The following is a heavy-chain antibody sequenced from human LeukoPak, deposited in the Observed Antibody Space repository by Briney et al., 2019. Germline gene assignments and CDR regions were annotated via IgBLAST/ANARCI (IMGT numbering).Heavy chain of an antibody. V-gene: IGHV1-2*02. J-gene: IGHJ6*02. CDR1: GYTFTGYN. D-gene: IGHD6-13*01. CDR3: ARALSGLAAVGYYYYVMDV. Sequence: ASVKVSCKASGYTFTGYNMHWVRQAPGQGLEWMGWINPNSGGTNYAQKFQGRVTMTRDTSISTAYMELSRLRSDDTAVYYCARALSGLAAVGYYYYVMDVWSQETTVTVSS. CDR2: INPNSGGT.